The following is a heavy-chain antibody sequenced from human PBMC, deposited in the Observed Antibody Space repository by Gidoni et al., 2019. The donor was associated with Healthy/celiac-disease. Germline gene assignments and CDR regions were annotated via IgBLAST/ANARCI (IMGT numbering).Heavy chain of an antibody. Sequence: QGLEWMGGIIPIFGTANYAQKFQGRVTITADESTSTAYMELSSLRSEDTAVYYCARDGGGYCSGGSCYTDSGWFDPWGQGTLVTVSS. V-gene: IGHV1-69*01. CDR3: ARDGGGYCSGGSCYTDSGWFDP. D-gene: IGHD2-15*01. J-gene: IGHJ5*02. CDR2: IIPIFGTA.